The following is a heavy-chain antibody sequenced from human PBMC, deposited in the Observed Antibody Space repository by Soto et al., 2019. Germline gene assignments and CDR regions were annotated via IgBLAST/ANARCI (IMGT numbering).Heavy chain of an antibody. Sequence: VQLVESGGGLVQPGKSLRISCAASGFTFHDFAMHWVRQAPGKGLGWVSGISWNSGSLGYADSVNGRVTISRDNAINSLYLQMNSLRAEDTALYYCAKDKGYNWNDVAAFDIWGQGKMVTVSS. CDR1: GFTFHDFA. CDR3: AKDKGYNWNDVAAFDI. J-gene: IGHJ3*02. V-gene: IGHV3-9*01. CDR2: ISWNSGSL. D-gene: IGHD1-20*01.